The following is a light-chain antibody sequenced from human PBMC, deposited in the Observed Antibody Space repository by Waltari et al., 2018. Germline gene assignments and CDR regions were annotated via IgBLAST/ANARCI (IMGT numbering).Light chain of an antibody. V-gene: IGKV3-11*01. CDR3: QQRSNWDT. J-gene: IGKJ5*01. CDR1: QSVSSY. Sequence: EIVLTQSPATLSSSPGDRATRSCQARQSVSSYLACYQPKPRQAPRLRIYDASTRATAIPTRFSGSGSGTDFTLTSSSLGPEDFAVYYCQQRSNWDTFGQGTRLE. CDR2: DAS.